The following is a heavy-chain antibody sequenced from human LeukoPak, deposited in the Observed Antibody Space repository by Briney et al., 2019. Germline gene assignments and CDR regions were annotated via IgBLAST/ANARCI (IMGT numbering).Heavy chain of an antibody. J-gene: IGHJ4*02. CDR1: GFTLSSYG. Sequence: GGSLRLSCAASGFTLSSYGMGWVRQAPGKGLEWVSVISGSGGSIYYADSVKGRFTISRDNSKNTLYLQMNSLRAEDTAVYYCARSKYGSHSDYWGQGTLVTVSS. CDR3: ARSKYGSHSDY. V-gene: IGHV3-23*01. D-gene: IGHD6-6*01. CDR2: ISGSGGSI.